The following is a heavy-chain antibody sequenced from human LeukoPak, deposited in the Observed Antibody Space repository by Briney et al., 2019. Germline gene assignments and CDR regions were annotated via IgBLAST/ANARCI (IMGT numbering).Heavy chain of an antibody. CDR3: AKDRHCSSTSCYFDP. D-gene: IGHD2-2*01. V-gene: IGHV3-23*01. J-gene: IGHJ5*02. Sequence: SGRSLRLSCTASGFTFCDYAMSWVRQAPGKGVEGVSAISGSGGSTYYADSVKGRFTISRDNSKNTLYLQMNSLRAEDTAVYYCAKDRHCSSTSCYFDPWGQGTLVTVSS. CDR2: ISGSGGST. CDR1: GFTFCDYA.